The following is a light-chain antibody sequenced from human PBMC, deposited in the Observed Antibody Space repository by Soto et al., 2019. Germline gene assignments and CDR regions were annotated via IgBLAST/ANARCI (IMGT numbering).Light chain of an antibody. Sequence: QAVVTQPPSVSGAPGQRVSISCTGSSSNIGAGYDVHWYQQLPGAAPKLLFSDSSNRPSGVPDRFSASKSGTSASLAITGLQAEDEADYYCQSYDSSLGTYVVFGGGTQLTVL. J-gene: IGLJ2*01. V-gene: IGLV1-40*01. CDR3: QSYDSSLGTYVV. CDR2: DSS. CDR1: SSNIGAGYD.